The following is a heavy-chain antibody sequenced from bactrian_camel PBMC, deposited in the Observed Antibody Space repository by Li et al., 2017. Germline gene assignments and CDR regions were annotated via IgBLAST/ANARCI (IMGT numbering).Heavy chain of an antibody. V-gene: IGHV3S55*01. D-gene: IGHD2*01. CDR3: ARDCSGGYREFVGGELED. CDR2: IDGNGDT. J-gene: IGHJ4*01. CDR1: GYTADKPYC. Sequence: QVQLVESGGGSVQVGGSLRVSCEVSGYTADKPYCMGWFRQAPGEEREGVATIDGNGDTSYADPVKGRFTISKDRSKNTLYLEMNRLKIEDTAVYSCARDCSGGYREFVGGELEDWGQGTQVTVS.